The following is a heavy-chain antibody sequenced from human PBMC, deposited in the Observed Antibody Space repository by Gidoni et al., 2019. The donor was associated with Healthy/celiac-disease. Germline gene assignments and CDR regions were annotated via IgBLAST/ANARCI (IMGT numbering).Heavy chain of an antibody. CDR3: ARDRRGLWFGELGLFDP. CDR2: INPNSGGT. CDR1: GYTFTGYY. V-gene: IGHV1-2*02. Sequence: QVQLVQSGAEVKKPGPSVKVSCKASGYTFTGYYMHWVRQAPGQGLEWMGWINPNSGGTNYAQKFQGRVTMTRDTSISTAYMELSRLRSDDTAVYYCARDRRGLWFGELGLFDPWGQGTLVTVSS. D-gene: IGHD3-10*01. J-gene: IGHJ5*02.